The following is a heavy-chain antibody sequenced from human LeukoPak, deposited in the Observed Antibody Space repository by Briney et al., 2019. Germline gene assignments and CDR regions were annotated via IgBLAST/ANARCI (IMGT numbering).Heavy chain of an antibody. CDR3: ARELPAAIYYFDY. CDR2: INSDGSST. V-gene: IGHV3-74*01. CDR1: GFTFSSYW. D-gene: IGHD2-2*02. Sequence: SGGSLRLSCAASGFTFSSYWMHWVRQAPGKGLVWVSRINSDGSSTSYADSVKGRFTISRGNAKNTLYLQMNSLRAEDTAVYYCARELPAAIYYFDYWGQGTLVTVSS. J-gene: IGHJ4*02.